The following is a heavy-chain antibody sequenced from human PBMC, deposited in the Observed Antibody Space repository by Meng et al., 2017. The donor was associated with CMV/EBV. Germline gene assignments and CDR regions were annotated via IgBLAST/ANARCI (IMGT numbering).Heavy chain of an antibody. CDR2: IRYDGSNK. CDR3: ARVQQLARGFDY. D-gene: IGHD6-6*01. CDR1: GFTFSSYG. V-gene: IGHV3-30*02. Sequence: GESLKISCAASGFTFSSYGMHWVRQAPGKGLEWVAFIRYDGSNKYYADSVKGRFTISRDNAKNSLYLQMNSLRAEDTAVYYCARVQQLARGFDYWGQGTLVTVSS. J-gene: IGHJ4*02.